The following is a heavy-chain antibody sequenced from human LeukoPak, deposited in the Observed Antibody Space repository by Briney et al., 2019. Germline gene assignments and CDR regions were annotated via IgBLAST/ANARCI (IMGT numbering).Heavy chain of an antibody. CDR2: ISDSGSST. D-gene: IGHD1-14*01. CDR1: GFTFNNYA. J-gene: IGHJ4*02. Sequence: PGGSLRLSCAASGFTFNNYAMSWVRQPPGKGLEWVSSISDSGSSTNYADSVKGRFNMSRDNSKNTLYLQMNSLRAEDTAVYYCAKLIGQEGATGHYWGQGTLVTVSS. V-gene: IGHV3-23*01. CDR3: AKLIGQEGATGHY.